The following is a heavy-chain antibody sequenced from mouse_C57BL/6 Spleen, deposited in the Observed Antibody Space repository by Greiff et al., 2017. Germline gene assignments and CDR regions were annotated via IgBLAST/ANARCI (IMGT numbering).Heavy chain of an antibody. CDR1: GYAFSSSW. Sequence: QVQLQQSGPALVKPGASVKISCKASGYAFSSSWMNWVKQRPGKGLEWIGRIYPGDGDTNYNGKFKGKATLTADKSSSTAYMQLSSLTSEDSAVYFCAIYYGSSYPYAMDYWGQGTSVTVSS. J-gene: IGHJ4*01. D-gene: IGHD1-1*01. CDR2: IYPGDGDT. V-gene: IGHV1-82*01. CDR3: AIYYGSSYPYAMDY.